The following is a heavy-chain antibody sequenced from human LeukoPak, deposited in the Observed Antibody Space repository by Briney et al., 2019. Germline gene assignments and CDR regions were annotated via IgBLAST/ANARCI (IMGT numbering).Heavy chain of an antibody. Sequence: PGGSLRLSCAASGFTFDDYGMSWVRQAPGKGLEWVSGINWNCGSTGYADAVKGRFTISRDNVKNSLYLQMNSLRAEDTALYYCASTRELLPARFDYWGQGTLVTVSS. V-gene: IGHV3-20*04. CDR2: INWNCGST. CDR3: ASTRELLPARFDY. CDR1: GFTFDDYG. J-gene: IGHJ4*02. D-gene: IGHD1-26*01.